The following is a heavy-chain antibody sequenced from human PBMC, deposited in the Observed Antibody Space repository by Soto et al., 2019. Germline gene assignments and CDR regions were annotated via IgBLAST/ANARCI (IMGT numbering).Heavy chain of an antibody. CDR1: GGSISSYY. J-gene: IGHJ5*02. D-gene: IGHD2-21*02. V-gene: IGHV4-59*01. CDR2: IYYSGST. Sequence: SETLSLTCPVSGGSISSYYWSWIRQPPGKGLEWIGYIYYSGSTNYNPSLKSRVTISVDTSKNQFSLKLSSVTAADTAVYYCARGAYCGGDCYSFLWFDPWGQGTLVTVSS. CDR3: ARGAYCGGDCYSFLWFDP.